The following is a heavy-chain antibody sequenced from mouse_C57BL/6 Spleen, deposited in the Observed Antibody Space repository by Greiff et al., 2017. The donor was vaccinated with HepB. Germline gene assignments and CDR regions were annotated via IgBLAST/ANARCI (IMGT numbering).Heavy chain of an antibody. CDR1: GFTFSNYW. Sequence: EVMLVESGGGLVQPGGSKKLSCVASGFTFSNYWMNWVRQSPEKGLEWVAQIRLKSDNYATHYAESVKGRFTISRDDSKSSVYLQMNNLRAEDTGIYYCTRTTGYFDVWGTGTTVTVSS. CDR3: TRTTGYFDV. D-gene: IGHD2-12*01. V-gene: IGHV6-3*01. CDR2: IRLKSDNYAT. J-gene: IGHJ1*03.